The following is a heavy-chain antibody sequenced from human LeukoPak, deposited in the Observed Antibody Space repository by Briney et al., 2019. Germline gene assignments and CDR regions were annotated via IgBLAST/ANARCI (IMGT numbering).Heavy chain of an antibody. CDR2: ISGSGDRT. CDR1: GFAFNNYA. D-gene: IGHD3-10*01. J-gene: IGHJ6*02. CDR3: GKRELWHGSGEDA. V-gene: IGHV3-23*01. Sequence: GGSLRLSCAASGFAFNNYAMSWFRQTPGKGLEWVSAISGSGDRTYYAESVKGRFSISRDNSKNTLYLQMHSLRAEDTAVYYCGKRELWHGSGEDAWGQGTTVTVSS.